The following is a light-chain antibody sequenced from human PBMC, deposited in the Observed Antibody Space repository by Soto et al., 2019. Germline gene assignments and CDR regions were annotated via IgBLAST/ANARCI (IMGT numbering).Light chain of an antibody. V-gene: IGKV3-20*01. Sequence: EIVLTQSPGTLSLSPWETATVSCRASQSVSGSYLAWYQQKPGQAPRLLIYGAFNRAGGIPDRFSGSGSGTDVTLTISILEPEDFAVYYFQQYSASPRTFGQGTKGEIK. CDR3: QQYSASPRT. J-gene: IGKJ1*01. CDR2: GAF. CDR1: QSVSGSY.